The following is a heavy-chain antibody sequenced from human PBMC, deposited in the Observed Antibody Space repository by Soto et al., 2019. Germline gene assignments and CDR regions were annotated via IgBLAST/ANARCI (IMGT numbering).Heavy chain of an antibody. Sequence: SETLSLTCTVSGGSISSYYWSWIRQPPGKGLEWIGYIYYSGGTNYNPSLKSRVTISVDTSKNQFSLKLSSVTAADTAVYYCARHHSSSWPFDYWGQGTLVTVSS. V-gene: IGHV4-59*08. CDR3: ARHHSSSWPFDY. CDR2: IYYSGGT. D-gene: IGHD6-13*01. CDR1: GGSISSYY. J-gene: IGHJ4*02.